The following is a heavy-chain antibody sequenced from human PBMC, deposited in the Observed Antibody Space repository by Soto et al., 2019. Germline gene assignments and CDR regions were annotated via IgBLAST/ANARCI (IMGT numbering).Heavy chain of an antibody. Sequence: EVQLLESGGGLVQPGGSLRLSCAASGFTFSSYRMSWVRQAPGKGLEWVSGISADGGRTFYTDSVKGRLTISRDNSMNTLYLQMNILRADDTAVYYCATEWSDWDYVRYFDSWGQGTLVTVSS. CDR3: ATEWSDWDYVRYFDS. D-gene: IGHD1-7*01. V-gene: IGHV3-23*01. CDR2: ISADGGRT. J-gene: IGHJ4*02. CDR1: GFTFSSYR.